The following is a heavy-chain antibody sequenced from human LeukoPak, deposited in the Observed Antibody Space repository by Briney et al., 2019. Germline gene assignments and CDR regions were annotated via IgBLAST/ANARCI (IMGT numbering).Heavy chain of an antibody. CDR1: GYTFTSYG. Sequence: ASVKVSCKASGYTFTSYGISWVRQAPGQGLEWMAWISAYNGNANYAQKLQGRVTMTTDTSTTTAYVELRSLRSDDTAVYYCAREDVFYCTRTSCYSNYYYYGMDVWGQGTTVTVSS. D-gene: IGHD2-2*02. J-gene: IGHJ6*02. CDR2: ISAYNGNA. CDR3: AREDVFYCTRTSCYSNYYYYGMDV. V-gene: IGHV1-18*01.